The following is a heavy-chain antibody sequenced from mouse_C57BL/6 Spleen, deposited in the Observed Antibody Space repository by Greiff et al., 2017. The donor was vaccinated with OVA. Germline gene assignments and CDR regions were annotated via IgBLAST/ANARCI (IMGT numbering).Heavy chain of an antibody. Sequence: EVQLQQSGPELVKPGASVKIPCKASGYTFTDYNMDWVKQSHGKSLEWIGDLTPNNGGTIYNQKFKGKATLTVDKSSSTAYMELRSLTSEDTAVYYWARESPYGSSFDYWGQGTTRTVSS. D-gene: IGHD1-1*01. CDR2: LTPNNGGT. V-gene: IGHV1-18*01. J-gene: IGHJ2*01. CDR1: GYTFTDYN. CDR3: ARESPYGSSFDY.